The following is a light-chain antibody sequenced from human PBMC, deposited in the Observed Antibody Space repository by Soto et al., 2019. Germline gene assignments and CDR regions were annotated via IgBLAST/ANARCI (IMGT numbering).Light chain of an antibody. V-gene: IGLV2-14*03. J-gene: IGLJ1*01. CDR1: SGDVGGYNY. CDR2: DVS. CDR3: SSYTSSSTLSTYV. Sequence: QSVLTQPASVSGSPGQSITISCTGTSGDVGGYNYVSWYQHHPGKAPKLMIYDVSNRPSGVSNRFSGSKSGNTASLIISGLHAEDEADYYCSSYTSSSTLSTYVFGTGTKVTVL.